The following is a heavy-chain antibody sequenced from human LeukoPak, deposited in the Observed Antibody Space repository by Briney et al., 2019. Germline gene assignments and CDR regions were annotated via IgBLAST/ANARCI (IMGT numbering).Heavy chain of an antibody. D-gene: IGHD3-3*01. CDR1: GFTFSSYA. J-gene: IGHJ4*02. CDR3: AKDRQFLEWLLSYFDY. Sequence: GGSLRLSCAASGFTFSSYAMSWVRQAPGKGLEWVSAISGSGGSTYYADSVKGRFTISRDNPKNTLYLQMNSLRAEDTAVYYCAKDRQFLEWLLSYFDYWGQGTLVTVSS. V-gene: IGHV3-23*01. CDR2: ISGSGGST.